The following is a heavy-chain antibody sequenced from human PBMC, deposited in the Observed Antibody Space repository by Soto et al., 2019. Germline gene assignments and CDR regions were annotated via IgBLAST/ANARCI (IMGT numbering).Heavy chain of an antibody. CDR1: GFTFSSYG. V-gene: IGHV3-30*18. J-gene: IGHJ4*02. Sequence: GGSLRLSCAASGFTFSSYGMHWVRQAPGKGLEWVAVISYDGSNKYYADSVKGRFTISRDNSKNTLYLQMNSLRAEDTAVYYCAKDRGGNSASSDYWGEGTLVTVSS. D-gene: IGHD2-21*02. CDR2: ISYDGSNK. CDR3: AKDRGGNSASSDY.